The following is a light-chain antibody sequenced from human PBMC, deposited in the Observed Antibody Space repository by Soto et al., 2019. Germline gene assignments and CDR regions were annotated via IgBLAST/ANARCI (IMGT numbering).Light chain of an antibody. CDR1: QSISSY. CDR2: GAS. CDR3: QQGYTTPRT. V-gene: IGKV1-39*01. Sequence: DIQMTQSPSSLSASVGDRVTITCRASQSISSYLNWYQQKPGKAPKLLIYGASSLQSGVPSRFSGSGSGTDFTLTISSLQPEDIAAYYCQQGYTTPRTFGQGTKVEVK. J-gene: IGKJ1*01.